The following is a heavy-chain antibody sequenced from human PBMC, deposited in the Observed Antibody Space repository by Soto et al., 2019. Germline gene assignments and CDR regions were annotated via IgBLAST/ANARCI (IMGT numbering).Heavy chain of an antibody. CDR2: VSKSDYT. J-gene: IGHJ4*02. Sequence: GGSLRLSCAVSGFHFRNYGINWVRQAPGKGLEWVSSVSKSDYTYYSDSVKGRFTISRDNAKNSVSLQMTTLRAEDTAVYYCAREDSIIIPAVSDFWGQGTLVTVSS. D-gene: IGHD3-22*01. CDR1: GFHFRNYG. CDR3: AREDSIIIPAVSDF. V-gene: IGHV3-21*01.